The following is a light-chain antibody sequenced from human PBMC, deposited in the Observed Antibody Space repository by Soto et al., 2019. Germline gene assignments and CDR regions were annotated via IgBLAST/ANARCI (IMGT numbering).Light chain of an antibody. CDR1: QSFNSIY. CDR2: DAS. CDR3: QQRSDWFT. J-gene: IGKJ5*01. V-gene: IGKV3D-20*02. Sequence: SVLTQAPCSLSLSPGERATLSLMASQSFNSIYLAWYQQKPCQSPRLLIYDASNRATGIPARFSGSGSGTDFTLTISSLEPEDFAVYYCQQRSDWFTFGQGTRLEIK.